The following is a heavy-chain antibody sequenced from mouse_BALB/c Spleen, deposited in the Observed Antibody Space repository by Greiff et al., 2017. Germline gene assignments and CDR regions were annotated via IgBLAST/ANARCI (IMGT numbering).Heavy chain of an antibody. CDR1: GYTFTSYW. CDR3: ASHYYGSSYGAY. V-gene: IGHV1-7*01. Sequence: QVQLKESGAELAKPGASVKMSCKASGYTFTSYWMHWVKQRPGQGLEWIGYINPSTGYTEYNQKFKDKATLTADKSSSTAYMQLSSLTSEDSAVYYCASHYYGSSYGAYWGQGTLVTVSA. D-gene: IGHD1-1*01. CDR2: INPSTGYT. J-gene: IGHJ3*01.